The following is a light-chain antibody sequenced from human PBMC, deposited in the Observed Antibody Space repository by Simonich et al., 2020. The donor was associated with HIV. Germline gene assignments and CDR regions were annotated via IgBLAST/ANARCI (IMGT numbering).Light chain of an antibody. J-gene: IGKJ3*01. Sequence: DIQMTQSPSSLSASVGDRVTITCRASQSISNYLNWYKQKPGKAPKLLIYGASSLQSGVPSRFSGSGSGTDFTLTISRLQPEDFATYYCQQSYSTTFGPGTKVVIK. V-gene: IGKV1-39*01. CDR3: QQSYSTT. CDR1: QSISNY. CDR2: GAS.